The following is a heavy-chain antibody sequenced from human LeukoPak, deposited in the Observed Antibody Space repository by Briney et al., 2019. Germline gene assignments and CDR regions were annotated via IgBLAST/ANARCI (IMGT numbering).Heavy chain of an antibody. CDR2: ISWNSDNI. D-gene: IGHD5-12*01. J-gene: IGHJ4*02. V-gene: IGHV3-9*01. Sequence: GGSLRLSCAVSGFSFDDYVMHWVRQVPGKGLEWVSGISWNSDNIGYADSVKGRFTTSRDNAKNSLYLQMNSLRADDTALYYCAINGGGDSGYGNFDYWGQGTLVTVSS. CDR1: GFSFDDYV. CDR3: AINGGGDSGYGNFDY.